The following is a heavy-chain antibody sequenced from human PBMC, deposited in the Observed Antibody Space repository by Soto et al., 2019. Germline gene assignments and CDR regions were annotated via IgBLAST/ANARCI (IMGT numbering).Heavy chain of an antibody. Sequence: ESGGGVVQPGRSLRLSCAASGFTFSSYGMHWVRQAPGKGLEWVAVISYDGSNKYYADSVKGRFTISRDNSKNTLYLQMNSLRAEDTAVYYCAKDRRWGVVVAARVFDIWGQGTMVTVSS. CDR1: GFTFSSYG. CDR3: AKDRRWGVVVAARVFDI. V-gene: IGHV3-30*18. J-gene: IGHJ3*02. CDR2: ISYDGSNK. D-gene: IGHD2-15*01.